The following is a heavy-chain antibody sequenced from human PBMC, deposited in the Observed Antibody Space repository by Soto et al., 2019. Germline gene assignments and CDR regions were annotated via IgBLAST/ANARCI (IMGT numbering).Heavy chain of an antibody. CDR2: ISADNGNK. J-gene: IGHJ6*02. Sequence: QVQLVQSGAEVKKPGASVMVSCKASGYTFTSYGISWVRQAPGQGLEWMGWISADNGNKNYAQKCPGRFTMTTDTTTSTAYMELRSLRSDDTAVYYCERPPEVPRSYYYYGMDVWGQGTTVNVSS. CDR1: GYTFTSYG. D-gene: IGHD3-10*01. V-gene: IGHV1-18*01. CDR3: ERPPEVPRSYYYYGMDV.